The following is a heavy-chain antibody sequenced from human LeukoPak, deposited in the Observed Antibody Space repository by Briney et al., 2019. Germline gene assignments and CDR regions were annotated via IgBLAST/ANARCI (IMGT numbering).Heavy chain of an antibody. CDR3: ARPSVITIRQSYFDS. CDR2: MSGGSAII. V-gene: IGHV3-48*01. Sequence: PGGSLRLSCAASGFSFSGYIMTWGRQAAGKGLEWVSYMSGGSAIIHYAASVTGRFTISRDKAKTSLYPQMNSRRGEDTARYYCARPSVITIRQSYFDSWGQGALVTVSS. CDR1: GFSFSGYI. D-gene: IGHD2/OR15-2a*01. J-gene: IGHJ4*02.